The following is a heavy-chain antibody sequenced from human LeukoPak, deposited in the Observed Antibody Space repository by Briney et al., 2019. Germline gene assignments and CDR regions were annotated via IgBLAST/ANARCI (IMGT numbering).Heavy chain of an antibody. CDR1: GFTFSSYE. Sequence: QPGGSLRLSCAASGFTFSSYEMNWVRQAPGKGLEWVSYISSSGSTIYYADSVKGRFTISRDNAKNSLYLQMNSLRAEDTAVYYCARVSRIAAAEPFDYWSQGTLVTVSS. CDR3: ARVSRIAAAEPFDY. CDR2: ISSSGSTI. D-gene: IGHD6-13*01. V-gene: IGHV3-48*03. J-gene: IGHJ4*02.